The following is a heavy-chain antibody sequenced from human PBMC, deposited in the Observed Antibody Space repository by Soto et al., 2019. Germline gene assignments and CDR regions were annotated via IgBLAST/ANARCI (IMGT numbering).Heavy chain of an antibody. D-gene: IGHD3-10*01. CDR1: GFTFSDYY. CDR3: ARGTRLLWFGDPGV. Sequence: PGGSLRLSCAASGFTFSDYYMSWIRQAPGKGLEWVSYISSSSSYTNYADSVKGRFTISRDNAKNSLYLQMNSLRAEDTAVYYCARGTRLLWFGDPGVWGQGTTVTVSS. V-gene: IGHV3-11*06. CDR2: ISSSSSYT. J-gene: IGHJ6*02.